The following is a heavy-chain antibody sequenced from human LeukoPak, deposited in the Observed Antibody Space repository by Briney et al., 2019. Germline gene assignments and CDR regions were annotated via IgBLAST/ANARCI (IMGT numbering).Heavy chain of an antibody. CDR3: ARARSSYGYGDAFDI. CDR2: IRYDGSNK. D-gene: IGHD5-18*01. Sequence: GGSLRLSCAASGFTFSSYGMHWVRQAPGKGLEWVAFIRYDGSNKYYADYVKGRFTISRDNSKNTLYLQMNSLRAEDTAVYYCARARSSYGYGDAFDIWGQGTMVTVSS. J-gene: IGHJ3*02. CDR1: GFTFSSYG. V-gene: IGHV3-30*02.